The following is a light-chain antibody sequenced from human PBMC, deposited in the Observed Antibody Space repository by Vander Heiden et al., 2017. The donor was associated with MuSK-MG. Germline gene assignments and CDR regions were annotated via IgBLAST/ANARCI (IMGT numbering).Light chain of an antibody. Sequence: SALPQPPSASGSPGHSVTISCTGTSRDVGRNTFVAWYQQHLGIAPQLLIYEVSRRPSGVCGRFSDSKPGNATTPTGSGPEAEVDGDYYSSSSGGNNDVKFGGGNKKTVL. CDR1: SRDVGRNTF. CDR3: SSSGGNNDVK. CDR2: EVS. V-gene: IGLV2-8*01. J-gene: IGLJ2*01.